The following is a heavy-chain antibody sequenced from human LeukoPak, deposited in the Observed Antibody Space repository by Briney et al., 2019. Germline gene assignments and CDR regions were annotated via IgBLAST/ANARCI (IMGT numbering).Heavy chain of an antibody. Sequence: PSETLSLTCTVSGGSISRGGYYWSWIRQHPGKGLEWIGFIYYSGSTYYNPSLKSRLTISVDTSENQFSLKLSSVTAADTAVYYCARQRDCSSTSCPAGRWFDPWGQGTLVTVSS. CDR1: GGSISRGGYY. J-gene: IGHJ5*02. CDR2: IYYSGST. CDR3: ARQRDCSSTSCPAGRWFDP. V-gene: IGHV4-31*03. D-gene: IGHD2-2*01.